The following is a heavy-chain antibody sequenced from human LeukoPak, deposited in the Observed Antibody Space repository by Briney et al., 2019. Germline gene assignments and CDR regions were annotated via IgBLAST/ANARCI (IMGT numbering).Heavy chain of an antibody. CDR1: GFTFSNAW. D-gene: IGHD5-12*01. Sequence: PGGSLRLSCAASGFTFSNAWMSWVRQAPGKGLEWVGRIKSKTDGGTTDYAAPVKGRFTISRDDSKNTLYLQMDSLKTEDTAVYYCTTDQSHRGYDPGYFDYWGQGILVTVSS. V-gene: IGHV3-15*01. CDR3: TTDQSHRGYDPGYFDY. J-gene: IGHJ4*02. CDR2: IKSKTDGGTT.